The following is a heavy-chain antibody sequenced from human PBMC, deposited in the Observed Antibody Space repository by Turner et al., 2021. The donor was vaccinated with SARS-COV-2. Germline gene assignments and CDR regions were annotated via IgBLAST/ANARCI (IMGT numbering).Heavy chain of an antibody. Sequence: EMHLVESGGGLVHPGRSLGRACPASGFTCSCIWIYWVRQAPGRGLVGVSRMNRDVISTSYADSVKGRSTISRDTAKNTQYLKMNSLRAEDLAVYYCARAGSSGYQLLYRERSYYYYYMDVWGKGTTVTVSS. J-gene: IGHJ6*03. CDR3: ARAGSSGYQLLYRERSYYYYYMDV. CDR1: GFTCSCIW. D-gene: IGHD2-2*02. V-gene: IGHV3-74*01. CDR2: MNRDVIST.